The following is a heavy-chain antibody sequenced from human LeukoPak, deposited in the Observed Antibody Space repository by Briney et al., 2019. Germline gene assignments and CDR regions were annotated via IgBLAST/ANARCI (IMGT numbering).Heavy chain of an antibody. CDR2: ISAYNGNT. V-gene: IGHV1-18*01. CDR3: ARDVYCSGGSCYSSEYYYYYYGMDV. D-gene: IGHD2-15*01. Sequence: GASVKASCKASGYTFTSYGISWVRQAPGQGLEWMGWISAYNGNTNYAQKLQGRVTMTTDTSTSTAYMELRSLRSDDTAVYYCARDVYCSGGSCYSSEYYYYYYGMDVWGQGTTVTVSS. CDR1: GYTFTSYG. J-gene: IGHJ6*02.